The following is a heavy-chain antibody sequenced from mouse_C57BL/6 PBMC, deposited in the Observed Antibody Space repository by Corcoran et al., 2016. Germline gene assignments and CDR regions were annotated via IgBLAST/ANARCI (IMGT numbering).Heavy chain of an antibody. Sequence: QIQLVQSGPELKKPGETVQISCKASGYTFTTYGMSWVKQAPGKGLKWMGRINTYSGVPTYADDFKGRFAFSLETSASTAYLQINNLKNEDTATYFCARSYGSSDFDYWGQGTTLTVSS. CDR3: ARSYGSSDFDY. CDR1: GYTFTTYG. J-gene: IGHJ2*01. CDR2: INTYSGVP. D-gene: IGHD1-1*01. V-gene: IGHV9-3*01.